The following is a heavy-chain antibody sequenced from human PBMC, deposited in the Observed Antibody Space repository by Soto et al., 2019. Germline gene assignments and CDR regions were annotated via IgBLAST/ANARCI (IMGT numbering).Heavy chain of an antibody. V-gene: IGHV3-21*01. CDR1: GFTFSSYS. CDR3: AREAAYCSGGSCYLDYYMDV. Sequence: GSLRLSCAASGFTFSSYSMNWVRQAPGKGLEWVSSISSSSSYIYYADSVKGRFTISRDNAKNSLYLQMNSLRAEDTAVYYCAREAAYCSGGSCYLDYYMDVWGKGTTVTVSS. J-gene: IGHJ6*03. CDR2: ISSSSSYI. D-gene: IGHD2-15*01.